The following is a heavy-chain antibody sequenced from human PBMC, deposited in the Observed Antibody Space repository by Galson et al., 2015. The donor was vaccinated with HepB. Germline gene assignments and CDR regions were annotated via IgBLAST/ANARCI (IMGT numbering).Heavy chain of an antibody. CDR1: GFTFSGSA. CDR3: SRMGDLSGYSSL. CDR2: IGSKANSYAT. J-gene: IGHJ4*02. V-gene: IGHV3-73*01. Sequence: SLRLSCAASGFTFSGSAIHWVRQASGRGLEWIGRIGSKANSYATAYVASVRGRFTISRDDSKKKAFLQLNSLKTDDTAVYYCSRMGDLSGYSSLWGQGTLVTVSS. D-gene: IGHD6-13*01.